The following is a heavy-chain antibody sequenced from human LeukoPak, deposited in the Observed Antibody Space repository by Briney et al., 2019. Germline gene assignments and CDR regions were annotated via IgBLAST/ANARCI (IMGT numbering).Heavy chain of an antibody. Sequence: SETLSLTCTVSGGSMNTYSWSWIRQPPGKGLESIAYMSNSGLTNYNPSLKSRVTISVDTSKNQFSLKLSSVTAADTAVYYCARDGYSYSYYYYMDVWGKGTTVTVSS. D-gene: IGHD5-18*01. CDR3: ARDGYSYSYYYYMDV. V-gene: IGHV4-59*12. CDR1: GGSMNTYS. CDR2: MSNSGLT. J-gene: IGHJ6*03.